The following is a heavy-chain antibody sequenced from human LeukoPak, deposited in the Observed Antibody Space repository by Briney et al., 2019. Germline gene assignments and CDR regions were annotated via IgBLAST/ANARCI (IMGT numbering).Heavy chain of an antibody. D-gene: IGHD3-10*01. CDR3: ATDLRISMVRGVGY. CDR2: ISGRGDST. CDR1: GFTFSNYW. Sequence: GGSLRLSCAASGFTFSNYWMTWVRQAPGKGLEWVSAISGRGDSTYYADSVKGRFTISRDNSKNTLYLQMNSLRAEDTAVYYCATDLRISMVRGVGYWGQGTLVTVSS. J-gene: IGHJ4*02. V-gene: IGHV3-23*01.